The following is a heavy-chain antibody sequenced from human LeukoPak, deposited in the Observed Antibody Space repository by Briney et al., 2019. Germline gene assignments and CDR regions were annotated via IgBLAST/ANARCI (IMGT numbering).Heavy chain of an antibody. CDR1: GFTFSSYW. CDR3: ARAPESGLRYFDWLLDYYYYYMDV. J-gene: IGHJ6*03. Sequence: GGSLRLSCAASGFTFSSYWMHWVRQAPGKGLVWASRINSDGSSTSYADSVKGRFTISRDNAKNTLYLQMNSLRAEDTAVYYCARAPESGLRYFDWLLDYYYYYMDVWGKGTTVTISS. V-gene: IGHV3-74*01. CDR2: INSDGSST. D-gene: IGHD3-9*01.